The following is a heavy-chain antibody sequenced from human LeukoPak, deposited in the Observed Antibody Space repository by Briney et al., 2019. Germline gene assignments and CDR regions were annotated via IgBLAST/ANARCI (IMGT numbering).Heavy chain of an antibody. Sequence: PGGSLRLSCAASGFTFSSYAMHWVRQAPGKGLEWVAVISYDGSNKYYADSVKGRFTISRDNSKNTLYLQMNSLRAEDTAVYYCAGGFYGDFAYYFDYWGQGTLVTVSS. CDR3: AGGFYGDFAYYFDY. D-gene: IGHD4-17*01. J-gene: IGHJ4*02. CDR2: ISYDGSNK. V-gene: IGHV3-30-3*01. CDR1: GFTFSSYA.